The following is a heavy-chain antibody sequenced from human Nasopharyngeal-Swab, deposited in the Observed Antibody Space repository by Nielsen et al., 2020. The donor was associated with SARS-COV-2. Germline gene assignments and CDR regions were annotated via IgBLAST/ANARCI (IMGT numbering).Heavy chain of an antibody. CDR3: ARHPGYCSGGSCYSEYYYYGMDV. D-gene: IGHD2-15*01. CDR2: INPNSGGT. V-gene: IGHV1-2*06. J-gene: IGHJ6*02. CDR1: GYTFTGYY. Sequence: ASVKVSCKASGYTFTGYYMNWVRQAPGQGLEWMGRINPNSGGTNYAQKFQGRVTMTSDTSISTAYMELSRLRSDDTAVYYCARHPGYCSGGSCYSEYYYYGMDVWGQGTTVTVSS.